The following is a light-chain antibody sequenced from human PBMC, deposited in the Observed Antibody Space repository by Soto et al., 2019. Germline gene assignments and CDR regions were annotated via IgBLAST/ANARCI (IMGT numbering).Light chain of an antibody. J-gene: IGLJ7*01. Sequence: QSALTQPASVSGSPGQSITISCTGTSSDVGGYNYVSWYQHHPGKAPKLMIYDVTNRPSGVSNRFSGSKSGNTASLTISGLQAEDEADYYCSSYTSSNIPVSGGGTQLTVL. CDR2: DVT. V-gene: IGLV2-14*03. CDR3: SSYTSSNIPV. CDR1: SSDVGGYNY.